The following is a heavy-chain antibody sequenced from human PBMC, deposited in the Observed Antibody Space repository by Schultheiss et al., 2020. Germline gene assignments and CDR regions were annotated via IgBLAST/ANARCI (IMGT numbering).Heavy chain of an antibody. CDR1: GGSFSGYY. CDR3: ARGHRTGAKPFDY. Sequence: SETLSLTCAVYGGSFSGYYWSWIRQPPGKGLEWIGEINHSGSTNYNPSLKSRVTISVDTSKNQFSLKLSSVTAADTAVYYCARGHRTGAKPFDYWGQGTLVNVSS. V-gene: IGHV4-34*01. J-gene: IGHJ4*02. D-gene: IGHD1/OR15-1a*01. CDR2: INHSGST.